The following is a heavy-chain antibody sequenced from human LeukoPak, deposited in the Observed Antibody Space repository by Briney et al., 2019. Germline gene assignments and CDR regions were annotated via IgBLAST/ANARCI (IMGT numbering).Heavy chain of an antibody. D-gene: IGHD3-10*01. CDR1: GDTFSNYA. J-gene: IGHJ4*02. CDR2: INPNSGGT. CDR3: ARGAWFGELNDTFDY. V-gene: IGHV1-2*02. Sequence: ASVKVSCKASGDTFSNYAISWVRQAPGQGLEWMAWINPNSGGTFYAQKFQGRVTMTRDTSISTAYMELSRLRSDDTAVYYCARGAWFGELNDTFDYWGQGTLVTVSS.